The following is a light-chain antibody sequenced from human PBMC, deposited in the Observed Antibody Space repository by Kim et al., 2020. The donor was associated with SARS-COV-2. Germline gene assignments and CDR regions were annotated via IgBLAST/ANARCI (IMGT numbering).Light chain of an antibody. Sequence: GQSVTIPCTGTSNDIGGYNSVSGFQQHPGKAPKLMIYEVRQRPSGVPDRFSGSKSGNTASLTISGLQAEDEADYYCCSYAGSYTLVFGGGTQLTVL. J-gene: IGLJ3*02. CDR2: EVR. V-gene: IGLV2-11*01. CDR1: SNDIGGYNS. CDR3: CSYAGSYTLV.